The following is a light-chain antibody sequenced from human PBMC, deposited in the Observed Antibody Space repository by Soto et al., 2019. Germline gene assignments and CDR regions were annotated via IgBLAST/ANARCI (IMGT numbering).Light chain of an antibody. V-gene: IGLV2-18*02. Sequence: QSALTQPPSVSGSPGQSVIISCTGTSSDVGTYNRVSWYQQPPGTAPKLMIFEVNNRPAGVPDRFSGSKSGNTASLTISGLQAEDEAVYYCSSYARGSRAFGGGTKLTVL. CDR2: EVN. CDR1: SSDVGTYNR. CDR3: SSYARGSRA. J-gene: IGLJ3*02.